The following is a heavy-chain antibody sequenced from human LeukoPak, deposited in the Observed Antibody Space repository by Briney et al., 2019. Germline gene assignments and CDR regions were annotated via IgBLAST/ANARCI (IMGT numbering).Heavy chain of an antibody. CDR3: ARDLGSRRDYYYGMDV. Sequence: GGSLRLSCAASGFTFSSYSMNWVRQAPGKGLEWVSYISSSSTTIYYADSVKGRFTISRDNAKNSLYLQMNSLRDEDTAVYYCARDLGSRRDYYYGMDVWGQGTTVTVSS. D-gene: IGHD7-27*01. V-gene: IGHV3-48*02. J-gene: IGHJ6*02. CDR2: ISSSSTTI. CDR1: GFTFSSYS.